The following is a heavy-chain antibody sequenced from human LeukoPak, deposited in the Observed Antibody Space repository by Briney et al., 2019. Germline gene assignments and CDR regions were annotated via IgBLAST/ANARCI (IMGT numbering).Heavy chain of an antibody. J-gene: IGHJ4*02. V-gene: IGHV4-39*01. CDR3: ARALGGTAGYYFDY. CDR1: GGSISSSDYY. CDR2: IYHTGRT. D-gene: IGHD2-21*02. Sequence: SETLSLTCSVSGGSISSSDYYWDWIRQPPGKGLEWIGAIYHTGRTYYNPSLRGRVTISGDTSKNQFSLNLNFLTAADTAVYYCARALGGTAGYYFDYWGQGTLVTVSS.